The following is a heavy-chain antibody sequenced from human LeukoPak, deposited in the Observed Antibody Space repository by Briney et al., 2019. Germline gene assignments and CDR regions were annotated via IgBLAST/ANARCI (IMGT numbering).Heavy chain of an antibody. CDR2: ITSSSSTI. CDR3: ASLALKEDWYFDL. J-gene: IGHJ2*01. Sequence: GGSLRLSCAASGFTFSSYSMNWVRQAPGKGLEWISYITSSSSTIYYADSVQGRFTISRDNAKNSLYLQMNSLRADDTAVYYCASLALKEDWYFDLWGRGTLVTVSS. CDR1: GFTFSSYS. V-gene: IGHV3-48*01. D-gene: IGHD3-16*01.